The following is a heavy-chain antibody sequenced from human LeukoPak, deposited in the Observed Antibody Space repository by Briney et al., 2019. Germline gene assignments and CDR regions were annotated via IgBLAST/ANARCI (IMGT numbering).Heavy chain of an antibody. CDR2: IKQDGGEK. Sequence: GGSLRLSCAASGFTFSNYWMSWVRQAPGKGLEWVANIKQDGGEKYYADSVKGRFTISRDNAKSSLYLQLNSLRVEDTAVYHCASTQTFDYWGQGTLVTAPS. V-gene: IGHV3-7*05. J-gene: IGHJ4*02. CDR1: GFTFSNYW. CDR3: ASTQTFDY.